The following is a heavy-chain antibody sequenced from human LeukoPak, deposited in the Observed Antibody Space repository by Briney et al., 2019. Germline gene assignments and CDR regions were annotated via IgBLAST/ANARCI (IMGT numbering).Heavy chain of an antibody. V-gene: IGHV3-53*01. J-gene: IGHJ4*02. D-gene: IGHD1-26*01. Sequence: GGSLRLSCAASGFTVSSNYMSWVRQAPGKGLEWVSVIYSGGSTYYADSVKGRFTISRDNSKNTLYLQMNSLRAEDTAVYYSARAYVGAHFDYWGQGTLVTVSS. CDR3: ARAYVGAHFDY. CDR1: GFTVSSNY. CDR2: IYSGGST.